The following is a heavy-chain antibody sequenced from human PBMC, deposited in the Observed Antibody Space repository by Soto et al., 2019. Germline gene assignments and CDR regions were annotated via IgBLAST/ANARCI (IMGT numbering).Heavy chain of an antibody. D-gene: IGHD4-4*01. J-gene: IGHJ4*02. Sequence: GSLRLSCVGSVFSFRKYAINWVRQAPGKGLEWVSGISGSGGSGRGFYADPVKGRFTISRDNSKNTLYLEMNSLRAEDTAVYYCAKDLDDYSSAIDFWGQGTLVTVSS. CDR2: ISGSGGSGRG. CDR3: AKDLDDYSSAIDF. CDR1: VFSFRKYA. V-gene: IGHV3-23*01.